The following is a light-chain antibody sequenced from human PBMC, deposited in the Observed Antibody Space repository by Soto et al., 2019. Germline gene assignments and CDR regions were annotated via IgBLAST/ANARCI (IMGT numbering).Light chain of an antibody. V-gene: IGKV3-20*01. CDR1: QSVSTRY. Sequence: EGELTQSPGTLSLSPGERATLSCRASQSVSTRYLAWYQQRPGQAPRLLIYGASSRATGIPARFSGSGSGTEFTLIISSLQSEDSAVYYCQQYNSWLWTFGQGTKVDIK. CDR2: GAS. CDR3: QQYNSWLWT. J-gene: IGKJ1*01.